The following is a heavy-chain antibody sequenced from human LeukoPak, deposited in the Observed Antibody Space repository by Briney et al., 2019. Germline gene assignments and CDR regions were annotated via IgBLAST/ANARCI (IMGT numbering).Heavy chain of an antibody. D-gene: IGHD7-27*01. CDR3: AKVKAISGDDY. J-gene: IGHJ4*02. V-gene: IGHV3-23*01. CDR2: ISGSGGST. Sequence: GGSLRLSCAASGFTLSSYAMTWVRQAPGKGLEWVSTISGSGGSTYYADSVKGRFTISRDNSKNTLYVQMNSLRAEDTAIYYCAKVKAISGDDYWGQGTLVTVSS. CDR1: GFTLSSYA.